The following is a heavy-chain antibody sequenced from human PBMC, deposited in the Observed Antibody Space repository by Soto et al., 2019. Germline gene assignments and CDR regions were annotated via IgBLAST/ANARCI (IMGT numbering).Heavy chain of an antibody. J-gene: IGHJ6*02. V-gene: IGHV1-69*12. CDR3: ARGGGSGRYRYYAIEV. CDR1: GGTFSSYA. CDR2: IIPIFGTA. D-gene: IGHD3-10*01. Sequence: QVQLVQSGAEVKKPGSSVKVSCKASGGTFSSYAISWVRQAPGQGLEWMGGIIPIFGTANYAQKFQGRVTITADESTIKGYMELSRLRSEDTAVYYCARGGGSGRYRYYAIEVWGQGTTVTVSS.